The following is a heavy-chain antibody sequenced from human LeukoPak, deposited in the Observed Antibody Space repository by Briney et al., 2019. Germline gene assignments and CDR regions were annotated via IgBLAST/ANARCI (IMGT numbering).Heavy chain of an antibody. Sequence: ASVKVSCKASGGTFSSYAISWVRQAPGQGLEWMGGIIPIFGTANYAQKFQGRVTITADESTSTAYMELSSLRSEDTAAYYCARAPTTYYYDSSGYFVYWGQGTLVTVSS. CDR1: GGTFSSYA. V-gene: IGHV1-69*13. CDR2: IIPIFGTA. CDR3: ARAPTTYYYDSSGYFVY. J-gene: IGHJ4*02. D-gene: IGHD3-22*01.